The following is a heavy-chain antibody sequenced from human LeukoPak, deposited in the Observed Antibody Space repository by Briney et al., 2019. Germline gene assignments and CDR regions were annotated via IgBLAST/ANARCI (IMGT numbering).Heavy chain of an antibody. Sequence: SETLSLACTVSGGSISSYYWSWIRQPPGKGLEWIAYISDIGSINYNPSLKSRVTISLETSKNQFSLKLSSVTAADTAVYYCAGHHPRNTVDFWGQGTLVTVSS. V-gene: IGHV4-59*08. CDR2: ISDIGSI. CDR3: AGHHPRNTVDF. CDR1: GGSISSYY. J-gene: IGHJ4*02. D-gene: IGHD2-8*02.